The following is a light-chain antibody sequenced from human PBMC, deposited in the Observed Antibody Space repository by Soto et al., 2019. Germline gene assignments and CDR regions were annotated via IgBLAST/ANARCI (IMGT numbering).Light chain of an antibody. CDR3: QSSDSRLSGSDV. Sequence: QSVLTQPPSVSGAPGQRVTISCTGSSSNIGAGYHVRWYQQLPGAAPKLLIFGDSNRPSGVPDRFSGSKSGTSASLAITGLQADDEADYYCQSSDSRLSGSDVFGTGTNVTVL. J-gene: IGLJ1*01. CDR1: SSNIGAGYH. CDR2: GDS. V-gene: IGLV1-40*01.